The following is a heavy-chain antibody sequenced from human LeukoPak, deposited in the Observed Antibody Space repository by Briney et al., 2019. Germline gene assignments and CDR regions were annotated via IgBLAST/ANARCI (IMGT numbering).Heavy chain of an antibody. Sequence: SETLSLTCTVSGGSISSSSYYWGWIRQPPGKGLEWIGTIYYSGSTYYNPSLKSRVTISVDTSKNQFSLRLSSVTAADTAVYYCARVHILYDPGSERDAFDLWGQGTMVTVSS. J-gene: IGHJ3*01. CDR3: ARVHILYDPGSERDAFDL. D-gene: IGHD5/OR15-5a*01. CDR2: IYYSGST. CDR1: GGSISSSSYY. V-gene: IGHV4-39*07.